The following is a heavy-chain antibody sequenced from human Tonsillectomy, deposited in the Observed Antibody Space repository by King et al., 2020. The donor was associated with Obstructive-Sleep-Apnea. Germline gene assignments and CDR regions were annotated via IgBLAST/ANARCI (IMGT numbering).Heavy chain of an antibody. D-gene: IGHD3-22*01. V-gene: IGHV3-48*04. CDR1: GFTFSSYS. CDR3: ASVLDYYDSSGYYYPNFDY. J-gene: IGHJ4*02. CDR2: ISSISSMK. Sequence: VQLVESVGGLVQPGGSLRLSCAASGFTFSSYSMNWVRQAPGKGLEWVSYISSISSMKYYADSVKGRFTISRENAKNSLYLQMNSLRAEDTAVYYCASVLDYYDSSGYYYPNFDYWGQGTLVTVSS.